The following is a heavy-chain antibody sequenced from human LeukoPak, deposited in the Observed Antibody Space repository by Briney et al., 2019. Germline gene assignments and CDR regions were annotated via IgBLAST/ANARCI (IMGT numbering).Heavy chain of an antibody. J-gene: IGHJ4*02. V-gene: IGHV4-59*01. CDR1: GGSISSYY. CDR2: IYYSGST. Sequence: SETLSLTCTVSGGSISSYYWSWIRQPPGKGLEWIGYIYYSGSTNYNPSLKSRVTISVDTSKNQFSLKLSSVTAADTAVYYCARSYEYYYGSGSFYYWGQGALVTVSS. CDR3: ARSYEYYYGSGSFYY. D-gene: IGHD3-10*01.